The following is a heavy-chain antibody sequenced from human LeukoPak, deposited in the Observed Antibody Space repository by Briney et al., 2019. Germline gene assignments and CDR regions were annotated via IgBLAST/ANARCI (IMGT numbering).Heavy chain of an antibody. CDR3: ARDTVGATTFEFDY. CDR2: ISSSSSYI. Sequence: GGSLRLSCAASGFTFSSYSMNWVHQAPGKGLEWVSSISSSSSYIYYADSVKGRFTISRDNAKNSLYLQMNSLRAEDTAVYYCARDTVGATTFEFDYWGQGTLVTVSS. J-gene: IGHJ4*02. CDR1: GFTFSSYS. D-gene: IGHD1-26*01. V-gene: IGHV3-21*01.